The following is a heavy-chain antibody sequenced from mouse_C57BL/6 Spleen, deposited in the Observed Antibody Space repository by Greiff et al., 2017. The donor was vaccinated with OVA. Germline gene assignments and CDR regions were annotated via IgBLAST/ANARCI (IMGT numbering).Heavy chain of an antibody. V-gene: IGHV1-26*01. J-gene: IGHJ1*03. CDR3: ARRLLPNGYFDV. D-gene: IGHD1-1*01. CDR1: GYTFTDYY. CDR2: INPNNGGT. Sequence: EVQLQQSGPELVKPGASVKISCKASGYTFTDYYMNWVKQSHGKSLEWIGDINPNNGGTSYNQKFKGKATLTVDKSSSTAYMELRSLTSEDSAGYYCARRLLPNGYFDVWGTGTTVTVSS.